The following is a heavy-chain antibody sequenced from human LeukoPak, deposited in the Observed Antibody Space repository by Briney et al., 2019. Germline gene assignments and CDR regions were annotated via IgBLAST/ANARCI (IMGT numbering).Heavy chain of an antibody. J-gene: IGHJ6*02. CDR3: WARHYYYGMDV. CDR1: GGSISSSRYY. CDR2: IYYSGRT. V-gene: IGHV4-39*01. Sequence: SETLSLTCTVSGGSISSSRYYWGWIRQPPGKGLEWIGSIYYSGRTYYNPSLKSRVTISGDTSKNQLSLKLSSVTAADTAVYYCWARHYYYGMDVWGQGTTVTVSS.